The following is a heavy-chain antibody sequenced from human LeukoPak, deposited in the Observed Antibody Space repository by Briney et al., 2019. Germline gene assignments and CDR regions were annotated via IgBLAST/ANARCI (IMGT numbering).Heavy chain of an antibody. D-gene: IGHD6-13*01. Sequence: GASVKVSCKASGGTFSSYAISWVRQAPGQGLEWMGGIIPIFGTANYAQKFQGGVTITADESTSTAYMELSSLRSEDTAVYYCARGLVAAAGTWFDPWGQGTLVTVSS. V-gene: IGHV1-69*13. J-gene: IGHJ5*02. CDR3: ARGLVAAAGTWFDP. CDR1: GGTFSSYA. CDR2: IIPIFGTA.